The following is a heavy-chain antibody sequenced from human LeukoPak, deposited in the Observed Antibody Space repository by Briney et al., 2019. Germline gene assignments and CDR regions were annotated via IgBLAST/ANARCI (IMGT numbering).Heavy chain of an antibody. CDR2: IKTDGSET. CDR3: VSAIRGSPIDY. J-gene: IGHJ4*02. D-gene: IGHD3-10*01. Sequence: GGSLRLSCAASGFSSSNYWMGWVRQAPGKGLACVANIKTDGSETYYVDSVKGRFTISRDNAKNSLFLQMNSLRAEDTAIYYCVSAIRGSPIDYWGQGTLVSVPS. V-gene: IGHV3-7*01. CDR1: GFSSSNYW.